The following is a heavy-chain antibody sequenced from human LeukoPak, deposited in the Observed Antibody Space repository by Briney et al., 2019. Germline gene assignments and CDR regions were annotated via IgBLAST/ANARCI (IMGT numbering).Heavy chain of an antibody. CDR1: GYTFTSYG. D-gene: IGHD2-2*01. J-gene: IGHJ6*03. Sequence: GASVKVSCKASGYTFTSYGISWVRQAPGQGLEWMGWISAYNGNTNYAQKLQGRVTMTTDTSTSTAYMELRSLRSDDTAVYYCARDSSCSSTSCRRHYYYYMDVWGKGTTVTVSS. CDR3: ARDSSCSSTSCRRHYYYYMDV. V-gene: IGHV1-18*01. CDR2: ISAYNGNT.